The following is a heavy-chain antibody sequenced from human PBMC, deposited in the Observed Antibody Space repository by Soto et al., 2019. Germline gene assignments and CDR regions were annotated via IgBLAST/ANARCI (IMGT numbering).Heavy chain of an antibody. J-gene: IGHJ4*02. D-gene: IGHD3-22*01. Sequence: GASVKVSCKASGPTFTSYAMHWVRQAPGQRLELMGWINAGNGNTKYSQKFQGRVTLTRDTSASTAYMELSSLRSEDTAVYYCATMGGDYYDSSGYYLDYWGQGTLVAVSS. CDR1: GPTFTSYA. V-gene: IGHV1-3*01. CDR2: INAGNGNT. CDR3: ATMGGDYYDSSGYYLDY.